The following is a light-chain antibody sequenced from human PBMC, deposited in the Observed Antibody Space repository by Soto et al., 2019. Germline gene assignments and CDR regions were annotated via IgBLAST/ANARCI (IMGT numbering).Light chain of an antibody. V-gene: IGKV1-5*03. CDR3: KQFHSFPWT. CDR2: EAS. CDR1: QSISSW. J-gene: IGKJ1*01. Sequence: DIQMTQSPSTLSASVGDRVTITCRASQSISSWLAWYQQKPGKAPKLLIYEASSLQSGVQSRFSGSGSGTEFTLTVRSLQPDDFATFYCKQFHSFPWTFGQGTKVDIK.